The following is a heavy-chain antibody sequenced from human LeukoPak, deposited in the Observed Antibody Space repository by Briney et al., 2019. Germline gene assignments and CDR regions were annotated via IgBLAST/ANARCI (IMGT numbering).Heavy chain of an antibody. Sequence: GSVKVSCKASGYTFTSYDINWVRQATGQGLEWMGWMNPNSGNTGYAQKFQGRVTMTRDTSISTAYMELSSLRSDDTPVYYVARSRAAPITMVRGVQNWFDPWGQGTLVTVSS. D-gene: IGHD3-10*01. CDR3: ARSRAAPITMVRGVQNWFDP. CDR2: MNPNSGNT. J-gene: IGHJ5*02. CDR1: GYTFTSYD. V-gene: IGHV1-8*01.